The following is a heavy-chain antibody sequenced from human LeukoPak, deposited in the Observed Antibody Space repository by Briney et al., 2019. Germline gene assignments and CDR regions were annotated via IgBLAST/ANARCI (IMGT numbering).Heavy chain of an antibody. CDR2: ISYDGSNK. J-gene: IGHJ4*02. D-gene: IGHD3-10*01. V-gene: IGHV3-30-3*01. Sequence: GGSLRLSCAASGFTFSSYAMHWVRQAPGKGLEWVAVISYDGSNKYYADSVKSRFTISRDNSKNTLYLQMNSLRDKDTALYYCARGPLVYHGSGSYLNYWGQGTLVTVSS. CDR3: ARGPLVYHGSGSYLNY. CDR1: GFTFSSYA.